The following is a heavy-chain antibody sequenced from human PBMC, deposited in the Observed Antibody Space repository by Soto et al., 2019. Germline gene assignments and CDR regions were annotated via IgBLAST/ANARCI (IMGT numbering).Heavy chain of an antibody. CDR1: GYTFTSYG. V-gene: IGHV1-18*01. CDR2: ISAYNGNT. D-gene: IGHD2-15*01. CDR3: ARDAFVSGGNWRVTVDYYYYGMDV. Sequence: QVQLVQSGAEVKKPGASVKVSCKASGYTFTSYGISWVRQAPGQGLEWMGWISAYNGNTNYAQKLQGRVTMTTDTSTSTAYXGXRXXRSDDTAVYYCARDAFVSGGNWRVTVDYYYYGMDVWGQGTTVTVSS. J-gene: IGHJ6*02.